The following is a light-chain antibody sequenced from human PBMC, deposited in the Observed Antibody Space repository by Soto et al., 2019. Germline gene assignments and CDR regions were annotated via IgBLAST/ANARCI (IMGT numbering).Light chain of an antibody. Sequence: PGERATLSCRASQSVSSYLAWYQQKPGQAPRLLIYDASNRATGIPARFSGSGSGTDFTLTISSLEPEDFAVYYCQQRSNWPPEVTFGGGTKVEIK. J-gene: IGKJ4*01. CDR3: QQRSNWPPEVT. V-gene: IGKV3-11*01. CDR2: DAS. CDR1: QSVSSY.